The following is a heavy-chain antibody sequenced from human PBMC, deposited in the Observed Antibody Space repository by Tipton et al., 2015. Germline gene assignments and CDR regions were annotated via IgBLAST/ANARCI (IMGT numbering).Heavy chain of an antibody. CDR2: ISGNSHST. Sequence: SLRLSCAASGFAFRDYAMNWVRQAPGKGLEWVSGISGNSHSTYYADSVKGRFTISRDNSKNTLYLQMNSLRAEDTAIYYCAKGQLWFGDNWFDPWGQGTLVTVSS. D-gene: IGHD3-10*01. CDR1: GFAFRDYA. CDR3: AKGQLWFGDNWFDP. J-gene: IGHJ5*02. V-gene: IGHV3-23*01.